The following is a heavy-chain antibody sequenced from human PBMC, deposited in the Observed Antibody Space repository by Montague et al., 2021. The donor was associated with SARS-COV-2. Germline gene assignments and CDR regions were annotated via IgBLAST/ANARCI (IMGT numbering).Heavy chain of an antibody. V-gene: IGHV4-31*03. CDR3: ARGGRAYCSGGSCYFVFDY. CDR1: GDSISSSAYY. CDR2: IYYTGSP. J-gene: IGHJ4*02. D-gene: IGHD2-15*01. Sequence: TLSLTCTVSGDSISSSAYYWSWIRQHPGKGLEWIGYIYYTGSPYSNPTLRSRLTISVDTSKNQFSLKLNSVTAAETAVYYCARGGRAYCSGGSCYFVFDYWGQGTLVTVSS.